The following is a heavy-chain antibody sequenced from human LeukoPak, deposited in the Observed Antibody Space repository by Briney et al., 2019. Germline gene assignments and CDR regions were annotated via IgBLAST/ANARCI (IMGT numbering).Heavy chain of an antibody. Sequence: PGGSLRLSCARSGFTVCNHAMSWVRQAPGKGLEWLAAIRYSGRTTYYADSVEGRFTISIDNSKNALYLQMNNLRAEDTAVYATLGVNTVTLPSDVYWGQGTLVTVSS. CDR2: IRYSGRTT. D-gene: IGHD4-17*01. V-gene: IGHV3-23*01. J-gene: IGHJ4*02. CDR3: LGVNTVTLPSDVY. CDR1: GFTVCNHA.